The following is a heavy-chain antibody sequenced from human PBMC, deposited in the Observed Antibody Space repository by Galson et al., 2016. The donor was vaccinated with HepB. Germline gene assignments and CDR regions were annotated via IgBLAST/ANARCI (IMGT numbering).Heavy chain of an antibody. CDR2: ISYDGSIE. D-gene: IGHD6-13*01. V-gene: IGHV3-30*04. J-gene: IGHJ6*02. CDR1: GFTFSSYP. Sequence: SLRLSCAVSGFTFSSYPMHWVRQAPGKGLEWVAVISYDGSIEYYADPVKGRFTISRDNPKNTVYLQMNSLRPEETAVYYCARGSAAGTWGYGMGVWGQGTTVSVSS. CDR3: ARGSAAGTWGYGMGV.